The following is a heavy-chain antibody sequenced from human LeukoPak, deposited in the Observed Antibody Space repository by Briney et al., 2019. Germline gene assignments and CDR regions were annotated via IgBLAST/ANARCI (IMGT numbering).Heavy chain of an antibody. J-gene: IGHJ4*02. Sequence: GASLRLSCAASGFTFSSYAMSWVRQAPGKGLEWVSAISGSGGSTYYADSVKGRFTISRDNSENTLYPQMNSLRAEDTAVYYCAKPRASSWYSDYWGQGTLVTVSS. CDR2: ISGSGGST. CDR1: GFTFSSYA. CDR3: AKPRASSWYSDY. D-gene: IGHD6-13*01. V-gene: IGHV3-23*01.